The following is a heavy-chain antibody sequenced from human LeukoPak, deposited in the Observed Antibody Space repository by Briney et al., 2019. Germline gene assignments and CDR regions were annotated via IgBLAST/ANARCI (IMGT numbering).Heavy chain of an antibody. Sequence: SGGSLRLSCAASGFTFSSYGMSWVRQAPGKGLEWVSAISGSGGSTYYADSVKGRFTISRDNSKNTLYLQMNSLRAEDTAVYYCAKSVTMVRGVIISFDYWGQGTLVTVSS. J-gene: IGHJ4*02. CDR1: GFTFSSYG. V-gene: IGHV3-23*01. D-gene: IGHD3-10*01. CDR3: AKSVTMVRGVIISFDY. CDR2: ISGSGGST.